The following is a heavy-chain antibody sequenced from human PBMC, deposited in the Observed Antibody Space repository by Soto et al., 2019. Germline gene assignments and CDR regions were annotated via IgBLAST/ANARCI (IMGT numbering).Heavy chain of an antibody. CDR2: IWNDGSNE. Sequence: HPSWSLRISCEASGFNFWSYGIHWVRQAPGKGLEWVAIIWNDGSNEYYADSVKGRFIISRDNAQNSLFLQMNTMRPEDSAIYYCARVAYWGPGTQVTVSS. V-gene: IGHV3-33*01. J-gene: IGHJ4*02. CDR1: GFNFWSYG. CDR3: ARVAY.